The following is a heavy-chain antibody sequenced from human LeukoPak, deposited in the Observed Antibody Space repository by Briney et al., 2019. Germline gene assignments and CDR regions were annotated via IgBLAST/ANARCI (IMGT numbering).Heavy chain of an antibody. D-gene: IGHD1-1*01. V-gene: IGHV4-38-2*01. CDR1: GYSISSGYY. J-gene: IGHJ5*02. Sequence: PSETLSLTCAVSGYSISSGYYWGWIRQPPGKGLEWIGSIYRSGSTYYNPSLKSRVTISVDTSKNQFSLKLSSVTAADTAVYYCARGPFPRGKLERRMGWFDPWGQGTLVTVSS. CDR2: IYRSGST. CDR3: ARGPFPRGKLERRMGWFDP.